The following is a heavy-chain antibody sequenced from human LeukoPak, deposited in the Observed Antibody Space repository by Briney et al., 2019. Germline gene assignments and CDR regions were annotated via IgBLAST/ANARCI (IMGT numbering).Heavy chain of an antibody. V-gene: IGHV3-33*01. D-gene: IGHD6-13*01. CDR2: IWYDGGKT. J-gene: IGHJ4*02. CDR1: GFTFSDYG. Sequence: GGFLRLSCEASGFTFSDYGMHWVGQAAGKGLEWVEGIWYDGGKTYYADSVKGRFTISRDNSKNTLYLQVNSLRAEDTAVYYCARDLPAAGIDYWGQGTLVTVSS. CDR3: ARDLPAAGIDY.